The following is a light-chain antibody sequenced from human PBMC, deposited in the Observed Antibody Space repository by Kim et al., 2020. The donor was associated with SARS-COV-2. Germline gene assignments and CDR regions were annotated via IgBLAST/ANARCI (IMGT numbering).Light chain of an antibody. CDR3: QQYGSSPTLYT. V-gene: IGKV3-20*01. CDR1: QSVISSY. Sequence: EIVLTQSPGTLSLSPGERATLSCRASQSVISSYLVWYQQKPGQAPRLLIYGASSRATGIPDRFSGSGSGTDFTLTISRLEPEDFAVYYCQQYGSSPTLYTFGQGTKLEI. J-gene: IGKJ2*01. CDR2: GAS.